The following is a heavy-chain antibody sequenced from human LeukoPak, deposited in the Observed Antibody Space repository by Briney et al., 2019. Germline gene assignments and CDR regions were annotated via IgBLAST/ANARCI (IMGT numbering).Heavy chain of an antibody. Sequence: ASVKVSCKASGYTFTSYGICWVRQAPGQGREWMGWMNTNSGNTGYAQKFQGRVTITRNTSISTAYMELSSLRSEDTAVYYCARGVKYYDYVWGSSSGFDYYYYMGVWGKGTTVTVSS. V-gene: IGHV1-8*03. CDR3: ARGVKYYDYVWGSSSGFDYYYYMGV. J-gene: IGHJ6*03. D-gene: IGHD3-16*01. CDR1: GYTFTSYG. CDR2: MNTNSGNT.